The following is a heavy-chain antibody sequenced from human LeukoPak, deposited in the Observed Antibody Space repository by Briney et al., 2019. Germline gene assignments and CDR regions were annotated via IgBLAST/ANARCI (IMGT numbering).Heavy chain of an antibody. Sequence: SVKVSCKASGYTFTGYYMHWVRQAPGQGLEWMGWINPNSGVTNYAQKFQGRVTMTRVTSISTAYMELSRLRSDDTAVYYCARVLDSGYPVWDCWGQGTLVTVSS. V-gene: IGHV1-2*02. CDR2: INPNSGVT. D-gene: IGHD5-12*01. CDR1: GYTFTGYY. J-gene: IGHJ4*02. CDR3: ARVLDSGYPVWDC.